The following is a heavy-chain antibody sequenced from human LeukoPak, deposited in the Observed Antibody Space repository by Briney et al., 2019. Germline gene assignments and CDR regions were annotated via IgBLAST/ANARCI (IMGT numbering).Heavy chain of an antibody. V-gene: IGHV4-61*02. CDR2: IYTSGST. D-gene: IGHD2-2*02. CDR1: GSISSGSYY. J-gene: IGHJ6*03. CDR3: ARDHCSSASCYTPYYYYYMDV. Sequence: SETLSLTCTGGSISSGSYYWSWIRQPAGKGLEWIGRIYTSGSTNYNPSLKSRVSISVDTSKNQLSLKLSSVTAADTAVYYCARDHCSSASCYTPYYYYYMDVWGKGTTVTVSS.